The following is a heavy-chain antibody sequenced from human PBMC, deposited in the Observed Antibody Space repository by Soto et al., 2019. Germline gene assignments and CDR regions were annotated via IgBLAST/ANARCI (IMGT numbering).Heavy chain of an antibody. V-gene: IGHV1-2*02. Sequence: ASVKVSCKASGFSFTGYYIHWLRQAPGQGLEWMGWINAHSGGTEYAQKFQGSVTLTSDTSIATAYLTLTSLTSDDTALYYCAKDLTRQLAYWLDPWGQGTQVTVSS. J-gene: IGHJ5*02. CDR3: AKDLTRQLAYWLDP. CDR1: GFSFTGYY. D-gene: IGHD6-6*01. CDR2: INAHSGGT.